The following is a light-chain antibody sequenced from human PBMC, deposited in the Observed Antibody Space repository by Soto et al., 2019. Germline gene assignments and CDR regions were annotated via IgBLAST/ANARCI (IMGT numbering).Light chain of an antibody. CDR3: QQRSNWPPIT. J-gene: IGKJ5*01. V-gene: IGKV3-11*01. Sequence: ETVLTQSPAILSLSPGERATLFCRASQSISRYLAWYQQKPGQAPRLLIYDASNRATGTPARFSGSGSGTDFTLTISSLEPEDCAVYYCQQRSNWPPITFGQGTRLEIK. CDR2: DAS. CDR1: QSISRY.